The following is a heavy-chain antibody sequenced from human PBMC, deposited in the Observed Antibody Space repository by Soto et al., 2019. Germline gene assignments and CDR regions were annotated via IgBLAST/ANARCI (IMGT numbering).Heavy chain of an antibody. CDR2: VSHDGTDQ. J-gene: IGHJ4*02. CDR3: ARTIHGDSTGAFDY. V-gene: IGHV3-30*03. D-gene: IGHD2-21*02. Sequence: QVQLVESGGGVVQPGRSLKLSCEASGFTFRHSGMHWVRQTPGKGLEWVALVSHDGTDQYYADFVKGRFTISRDNFKNTLYLQMNSLRSDDTAVYYCARTIHGDSTGAFDYWGLGTLVTVSS. CDR1: GFTFRHSG.